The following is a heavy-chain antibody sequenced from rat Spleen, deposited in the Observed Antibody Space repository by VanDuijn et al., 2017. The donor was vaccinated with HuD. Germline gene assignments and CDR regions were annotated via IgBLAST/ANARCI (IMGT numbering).Heavy chain of an antibody. CDR2: RSTGGGNT. V-gene: IGHV5S23*01. CDR3: ARQGKTTEVLDY. Sequence: EVQLVESGGGLVQPGNSLKLSCAASGFTFSDYAMAWVRQSPKKGLEWVAYRSTGGGNTYYRDSVKVRFTISRDNAKSTLYLQMDSLRSEDTATYYCARQGKTTEVLDYWGQGVMVTVSS. J-gene: IGHJ2*01. CDR1: GFTFSDYA. D-gene: IGHD1-11*01.